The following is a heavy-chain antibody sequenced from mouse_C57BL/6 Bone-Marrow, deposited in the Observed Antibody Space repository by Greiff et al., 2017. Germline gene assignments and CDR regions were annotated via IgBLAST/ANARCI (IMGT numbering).Heavy chain of an antibody. J-gene: IGHJ2*01. Sequence: VQLQQPGAELVKPGASVKLSCKASGYTFTSYWMQWVKQRPGQGLEWIGEIDPSDSYTNYNQKFKGKATLTGDTSSSTAYMQLSSLTSEDSAVYYCARDTTTVVANFDYWGQGTTLTVSS. CDR2: IDPSDSYT. D-gene: IGHD1-1*01. V-gene: IGHV1-50*01. CDR1: GYTFTSYW. CDR3: ARDTTTVVANFDY.